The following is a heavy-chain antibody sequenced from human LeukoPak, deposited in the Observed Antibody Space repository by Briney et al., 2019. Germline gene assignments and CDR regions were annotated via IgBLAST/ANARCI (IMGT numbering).Heavy chain of an antibody. CDR2: IIPIFGTA. CDR3: ARSPLPNEFFDNWFDP. CDR1: GGTFSSYA. J-gene: IGHJ5*02. D-gene: IGHD1-1*01. V-gene: IGHV1-69*13. Sequence: ASVKVSCKASGGTFSSYAISWVRQAPGQGLEWMGGIIPIFGTANYAQKFQGRVTITADESTSTAYMELSSLRSEDTAVYYCARSPLPNEFFDNWFDPWGQGNLVTVSS.